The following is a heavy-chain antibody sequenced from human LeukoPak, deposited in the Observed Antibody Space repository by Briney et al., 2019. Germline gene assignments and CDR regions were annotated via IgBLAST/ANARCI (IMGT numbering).Heavy chain of an antibody. D-gene: IGHD2-15*01. CDR2: IYYSGRT. CDR1: GGSISSSSYY. J-gene: IGHJ4*02. Sequence: SETLSLTCIVSGGSISSSSYYWGWIRQPPGKGLEWIGCIYYSGRTYYNPSLKSRVTISVDTSKNQFSLKLSPVTAADTAVYYCARIRRTMGYCSGGSCANFDSWGQGTLVTVSS. CDR3: ARIRRTMGYCSGGSCANFDS. V-gene: IGHV4-39*01.